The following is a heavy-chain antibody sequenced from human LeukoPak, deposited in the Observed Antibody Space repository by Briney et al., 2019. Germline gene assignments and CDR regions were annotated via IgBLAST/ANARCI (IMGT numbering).Heavy chain of an antibody. D-gene: IGHD6-19*01. J-gene: IGHJ5*02. V-gene: IGHV1-8*01. CDR1: GYTFTSYD. CDR3: ARGGGAVALNNWFDP. Sequence: ASVKVSCKASGYTFTSYDINWVRQATGQGLEWMGWMNPNSGNTGYAQKFQGRVTMTRNTSISTAYMELSSLRSEGTAVYYCARGGGAVALNNWFDPWGQGTLVTVSS. CDR2: MNPNSGNT.